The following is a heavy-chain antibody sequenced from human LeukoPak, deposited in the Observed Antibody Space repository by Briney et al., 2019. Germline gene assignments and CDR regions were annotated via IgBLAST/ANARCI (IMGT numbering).Heavy chain of an antibody. V-gene: IGHV1-18*01. J-gene: IGHJ6*02. CDR3: ARVTRYYYGKDV. CDR2: ISAYNGNT. CDR1: GYTFTSYG. Sequence: ASVKVSCKASGYTFTSYGISWVRQAPGQGLEWMGWISAYNGNTNYAQKLQGRVTMTTDTSTSTAYMELSGLRSEDTGVYYCARVTRYYYGKDVWGQGTTVTVSS.